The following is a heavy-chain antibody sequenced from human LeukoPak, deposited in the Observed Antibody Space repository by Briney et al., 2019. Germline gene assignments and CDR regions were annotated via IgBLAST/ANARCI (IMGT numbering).Heavy chain of an antibody. J-gene: IGHJ6*03. CDR3: AREYYDILTGYQRGLYYYYYMDV. CDR1: GGTFSSYA. D-gene: IGHD3-9*01. Sequence: SVKVSCKASGGTFSSYAISWVRQAPGQGLELMGGIIPIFGTANYAQKFQGRVTITADKSTSTAYMELSSLRSEDTAVYYCAREYYDILTGYQRGLYYYYYMDVWGKGTTVTVSS. V-gene: IGHV1-69*06. CDR2: IIPIFGTA.